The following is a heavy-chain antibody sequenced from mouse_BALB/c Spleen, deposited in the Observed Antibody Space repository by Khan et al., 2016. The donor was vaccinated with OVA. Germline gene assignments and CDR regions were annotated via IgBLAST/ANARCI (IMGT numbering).Heavy chain of an antibody. Sequence: QVQLQQSGAELVKPGASVKLSCKASGYIFTSYYMYWVKQRPGQGLEWIGEINPNNGGTNFNEKFKSKATLTVDKSSSPAFMQLSSLTSEDSAVYYYTRSGYGSFAYWGQGTLVTVSA. V-gene: IGHV1S81*02. CDR2: INPNNGGT. CDR3: TRSGYGSFAY. D-gene: IGHD2-2*01. CDR1: GYIFTSYY. J-gene: IGHJ3*01.